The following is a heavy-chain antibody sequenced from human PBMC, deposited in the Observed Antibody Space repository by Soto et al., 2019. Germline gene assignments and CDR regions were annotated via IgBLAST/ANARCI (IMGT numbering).Heavy chain of an antibody. CDR2: ISGYNGNT. CDR3: AGIYSLGWGNWFDP. V-gene: IGHV1-18*04. Sequence: QGQLAQSGPEVKMPGASVKVSCQASGYSFSSNGITWVRQAPGQGLEWLGRISGYNGNTKYADKLQGRDSMTTETSTNTAYLELWSLTSNDTAVYYCAGIYSLGWGNWFDPWGQGTLVTVSS. D-gene: IGHD6-19*01. J-gene: IGHJ5*02. CDR1: GYSFSSNG.